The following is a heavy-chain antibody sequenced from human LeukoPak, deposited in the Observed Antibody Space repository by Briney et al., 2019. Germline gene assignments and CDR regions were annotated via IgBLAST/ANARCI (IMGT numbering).Heavy chain of an antibody. D-gene: IGHD2/OR15-2a*01. J-gene: IGHJ5*02. V-gene: IGHV3-21*01. Sequence: GGSLRLSCAASGFTFSSYSMNWVRQAPGKGLEWVSSISSSSSYIYYADSVKGRFTISRDNAKNSLYLQMNSLRAEDTAVYHCARAAIKILGTWGQGTLVTVSS. CDR3: ARAAIKILGT. CDR1: GFTFSSYS. CDR2: ISSSSSYI.